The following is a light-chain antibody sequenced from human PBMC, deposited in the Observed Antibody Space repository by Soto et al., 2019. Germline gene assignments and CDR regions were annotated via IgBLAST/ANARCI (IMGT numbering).Light chain of an antibody. J-gene: IGKJ1*01. CDR2: DAS. Sequence: DIQMTQYPSTLSASVGDRVTITCRASQTIDSWLAWYQQRPGKPPNLLIYDASTLESGVPSRLRGGGYGAEFTLTIRSMKHDDVETYYCQQYSSYPKTFGQGTQVDIK. CDR1: QTIDSW. CDR3: QQYSSYPKT. V-gene: IGKV1-5*01.